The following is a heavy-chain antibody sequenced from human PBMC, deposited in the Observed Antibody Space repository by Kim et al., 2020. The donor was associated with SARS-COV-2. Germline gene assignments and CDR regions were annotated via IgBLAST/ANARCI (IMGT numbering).Heavy chain of an antibody. D-gene: IGHD5-18*01. V-gene: IGHV4-34*01. Sequence: PSLKRRVNRSGDTSKNQFSLKLSSVTAADTAVYYCARARGYSYGYGMDVWGQGTTVTVSS. CDR3: ARARGYSYGYGMDV. J-gene: IGHJ6*02.